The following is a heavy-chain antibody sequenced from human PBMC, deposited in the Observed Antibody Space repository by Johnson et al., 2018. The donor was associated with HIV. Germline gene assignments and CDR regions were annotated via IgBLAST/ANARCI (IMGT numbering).Heavy chain of an antibody. CDR3: AREIIAAADDI. Sequence: VQLVESGGGLVQPGGSLRLSCAASGFIFSSYWMHWVRQAPGKGLVWVSRINSDGSSTTYADSVKGRFTISRDNAKNTLYLQMNSLRAEDTAVYYCAREIIAAADDIWGQGTMVTVSS. J-gene: IGHJ3*02. V-gene: IGHV3-74*01. CDR2: INSDGSST. D-gene: IGHD6-13*01. CDR1: GFIFSSYW.